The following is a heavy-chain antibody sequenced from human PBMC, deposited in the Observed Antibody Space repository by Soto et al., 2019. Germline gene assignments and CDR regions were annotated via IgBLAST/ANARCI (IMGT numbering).Heavy chain of an antibody. CDR1: GYTFTSYD. J-gene: IGHJ2*01. V-gene: IGHV1-8*01. D-gene: IGHD6-13*01. CDR3: ARGNRVSSTWYLGWYFDL. Sequence: QVQLVQSGAEVKKPGASVKVSCKASGYTFTSYDINWVRQATGQGLEWMGWMNPNSGNTGYAQKFQGRVTMTRNTSISTAVMELSSLRSEDTAVYYCARGNRVSSTWYLGWYFDLWGRGTLVTVSS. CDR2: MNPNSGNT.